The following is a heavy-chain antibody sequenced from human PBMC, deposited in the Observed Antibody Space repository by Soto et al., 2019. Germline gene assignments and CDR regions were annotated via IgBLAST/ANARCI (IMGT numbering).Heavy chain of an antibody. CDR3: ARLPWADYGGIFDP. J-gene: IGHJ5*02. D-gene: IGHD4-17*01. Sequence: QVQLQESGPGLVKPSETLSLTCTVSGGSISSYYWSWIRQPPGKGLEWIGYIYYSGSTNYNPSLKSRVTISLDTFKHQFSLKLSSVTAADTAVYYWARLPWADYGGIFDPWGQGTLVTVSS. CDR1: GGSISSYY. CDR2: IYYSGST. V-gene: IGHV4-59*01.